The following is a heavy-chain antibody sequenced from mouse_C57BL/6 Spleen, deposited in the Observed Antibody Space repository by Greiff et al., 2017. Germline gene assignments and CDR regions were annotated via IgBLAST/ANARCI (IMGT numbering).Heavy chain of an antibody. CDR2: ISSGGSYT. D-gene: IGHD1-1*01. V-gene: IGHV5-6*01. Sequence: EVTLMESGGDLVKPGGSLKLSCAASGFTFSSYGMSWVRRTPDKRLEGVATISSGGSYTYYPDSVKGRFTISRDNAKNTLYLQMSSLKSEDTAMYYCARLVYDGFAYWGQGTLVTVSA. CDR3: ARLVYDGFAY. CDR1: GFTFSSYG. J-gene: IGHJ3*01.